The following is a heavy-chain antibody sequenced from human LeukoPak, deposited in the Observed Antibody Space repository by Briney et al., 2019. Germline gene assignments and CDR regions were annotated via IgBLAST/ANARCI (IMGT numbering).Heavy chain of an antibody. CDR2: IFYSGNT. Sequence: SETLSLTCTVSGGSISSSSYYWGWIRQPPGKGLEWIGSIFYSGNTYYNPSLKSRVTVSLDSSKSQFSLKLSSVTAADTAVYYCARLLAVAGKAQFYFDYWGQGTLVTVSS. D-gene: IGHD6-19*01. CDR3: ARLLAVAGKAQFYFDY. CDR1: GGSISSSSYY. V-gene: IGHV4-39*07. J-gene: IGHJ4*02.